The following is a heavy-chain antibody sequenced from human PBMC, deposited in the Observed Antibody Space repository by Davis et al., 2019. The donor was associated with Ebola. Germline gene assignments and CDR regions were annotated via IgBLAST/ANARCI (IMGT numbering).Heavy chain of an antibody. V-gene: IGHV4-4*07. D-gene: IGHD3-22*01. CDR2: MYTSGST. CDR3: ARDRHDTSGYGF. J-gene: IGHJ4*02. CDR1: GASINSYY. Sequence: SETLSLTYTVSGASINSYYWSWIRQPAGKGLEWIGHMYTSGSTNYNTSLKSRVTISADTSKNQFFLKLSSVTAADTAIYYCARDRHDTSGYGFWGQGNLVTVSS.